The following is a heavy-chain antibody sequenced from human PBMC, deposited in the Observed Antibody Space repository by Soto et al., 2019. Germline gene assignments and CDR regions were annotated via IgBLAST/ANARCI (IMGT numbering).Heavy chain of an antibody. J-gene: IGHJ4*02. CDR1: GGSISSYY. D-gene: IGHD6-6*01. CDR2: VYYSGRT. V-gene: IGHV4-59*12. Sequence: PSGTLSLTCTVPGGSISSYYWSWCRQSAVKGLEWIGCVYYSGRTHDNPGLKSRVTISVDTPKNQVSRNLSPVTAADTSVYFSAREVRSIAGVWGQGTLVTVSS. CDR3: AREVRSIAGV.